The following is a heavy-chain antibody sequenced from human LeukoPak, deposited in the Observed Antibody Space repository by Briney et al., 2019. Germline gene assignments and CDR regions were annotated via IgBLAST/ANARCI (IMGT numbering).Heavy chain of an antibody. D-gene: IGHD6-13*01. CDR1: GYTFTSYY. V-gene: IGHV1-46*01. Sequence: GASVKVSCKASGYTFTSYYTHWVRQAPGQGLEWMGIINPSGGSTSYAQKFQGRVTMTRDTSTSTVYMELSSLRSEDTAVYYCAGVRKSSYSSSWRYFDYWGQGTLVTVSS. CDR2: INPSGGST. CDR3: AGVRKSSYSSSWRYFDY. J-gene: IGHJ4*02.